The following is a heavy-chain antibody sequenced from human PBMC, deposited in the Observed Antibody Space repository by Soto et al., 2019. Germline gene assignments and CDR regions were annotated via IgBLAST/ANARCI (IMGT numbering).Heavy chain of an antibody. V-gene: IGHV3-30*03. CDR2: ISYDGSNK. D-gene: IGHD6-13*01. Sequence: GGSLRLSCAASGFTFSSYGMHWVRQAPGKGLEWVAVISYDGSNKYYADSVKGRFTISRDNSKNTLYLQMNILRAEDTAGYFCARGRLSRSWYFQHWGQGTLVTVSS. CDR1: GFTFSSYG. CDR3: ARGRLSRSWYFQH. J-gene: IGHJ1*01.